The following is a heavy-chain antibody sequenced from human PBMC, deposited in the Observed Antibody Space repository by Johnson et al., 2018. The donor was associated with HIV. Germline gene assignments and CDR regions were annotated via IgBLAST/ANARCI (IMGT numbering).Heavy chain of an antibody. CDR1: GFTVSSNY. CDR2: IYSGGRT. D-gene: IGHD6-13*01. Sequence: VQLVESGGGLIQPGGSLRLSCVGSGFTVSSNYMNWVRQAPGKGLEWVSVIYSGGRTYYADSVKGRFTISRDNSKNTLYLQMNSLRAEDTAVYYCAKDGAAAGTVGADAFDIWGQGTMVTGSS. V-gene: IGHV3-66*03. CDR3: AKDGAAAGTVGADAFDI. J-gene: IGHJ3*02.